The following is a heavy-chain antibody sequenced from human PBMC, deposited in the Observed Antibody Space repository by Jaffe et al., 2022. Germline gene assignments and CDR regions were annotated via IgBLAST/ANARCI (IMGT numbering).Heavy chain of an antibody. CDR1: GFTFSSYE. V-gene: IGHV3-48*03. J-gene: IGHJ1*01. CDR3: ARGGYYYDSSGYYNH. D-gene: IGHD3-22*01. CDR2: ISSSGSTI. Sequence: EVQLVESGGGLVQPGGSLRLSCAASGFTFSSYEMNWVRQAPGKGLEWVSYISSSGSTIYYADSVKGRFTISRDNAKNSLYLQMNSLRAEDTAVYYCARGGYYYDSSGYYNHWGQGTLVTVSS.